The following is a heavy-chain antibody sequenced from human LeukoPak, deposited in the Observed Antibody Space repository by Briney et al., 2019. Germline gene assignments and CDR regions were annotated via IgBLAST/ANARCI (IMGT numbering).Heavy chain of an antibody. CDR2: INHSGST. D-gene: IGHD6-13*01. Sequence: PSETLSLTCAVYGESFSGYYWTWIRQPPGKGLEWIGDINHSGSTNYNPSLKSRVTISVDTSKNQFSLKLSSVTAADTAVYYCVRRSSSWTESGFDPWGQGTLVTVSS. CDR3: VRRSSSWTESGFDP. J-gene: IGHJ5*02. CDR1: GESFSGYY. V-gene: IGHV4-34*01.